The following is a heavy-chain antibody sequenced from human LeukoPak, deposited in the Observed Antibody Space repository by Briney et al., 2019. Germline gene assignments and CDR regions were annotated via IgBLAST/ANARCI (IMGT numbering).Heavy chain of an antibody. CDR2: INSDGRST. CDR3: AKDAGYIVTTLDY. J-gene: IGHJ4*02. Sequence: PGGSLRLSCVASGFTFSRYWMHWVRQAPGKGLVWVSRINSDGRSTNYADSVKGRFSISRDNSRNTLYLQMNSLRAEDTAVYYCAKDAGYIVTTLDYWGQGTLVTVYS. V-gene: IGHV3-74*01. D-gene: IGHD5-12*01. CDR1: GFTFSRYW.